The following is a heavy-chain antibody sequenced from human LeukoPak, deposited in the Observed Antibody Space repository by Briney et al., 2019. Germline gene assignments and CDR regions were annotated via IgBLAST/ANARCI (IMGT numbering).Heavy chain of an antibody. Sequence: GESLKISCKVSGYIFTNYWVGWVRQMPGKGLEWMGIIYPSDSDTRYSPSFRGQVTISADKSISTAYLQWSSLKASDTAMYYCARQDSSFDYWGQGTLVTVSS. V-gene: IGHV5-51*01. CDR3: ARQDSSFDY. D-gene: IGHD6-13*01. CDR1: GYIFTNYW. CDR2: IYPSDSDT. J-gene: IGHJ4*02.